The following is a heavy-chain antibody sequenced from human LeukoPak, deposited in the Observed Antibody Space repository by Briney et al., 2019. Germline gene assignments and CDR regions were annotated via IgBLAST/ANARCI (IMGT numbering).Heavy chain of an antibody. V-gene: IGHV4-34*01. CDR2: IKHSGST. J-gene: IGHJ5*02. CDR1: GGSFSGYY. Sequence: SETLSLTCAVYGGSFSGYYWSWIRQPPGKGLEWIGEIKHSGSTNYNPSLKSRVTISVDTYKNQFSLKLSSVTAADTAAYYCARGIAAAGTRRASNWFDPWGQGTLVTVSS. D-gene: IGHD6-13*01. CDR3: ARGIAAAGTRRASNWFDP.